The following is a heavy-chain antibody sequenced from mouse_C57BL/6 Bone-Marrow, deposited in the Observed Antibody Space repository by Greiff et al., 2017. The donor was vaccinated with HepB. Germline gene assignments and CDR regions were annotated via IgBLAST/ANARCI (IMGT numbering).Heavy chain of an antibody. CDR3: ARHDNYYGTAMDY. CDR2: ISNGGGST. Sequence: EVKVEESGGGLVQPGGSLKLSCAASGFTFSDYYMYWVRQTPEKRLEWVAYISNGGGSTYYPDTVKGRFTISRDNAKNTLYLQMSRLKSEDTAMYYCARHDNYYGTAMDYWGQGTSVTVSS. D-gene: IGHD1-1*01. CDR1: GFTFSDYY. V-gene: IGHV5-12*01. J-gene: IGHJ4*01.